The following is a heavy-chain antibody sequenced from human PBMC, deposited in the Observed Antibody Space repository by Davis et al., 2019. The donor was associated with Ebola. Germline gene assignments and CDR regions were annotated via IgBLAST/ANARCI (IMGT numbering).Heavy chain of an antibody. V-gene: IGHV1-69*06. D-gene: IGHD1-26*01. CDR3: ARRPAMWGDYFLY. CDR1: GYTFTSYG. J-gene: IGHJ4*02. Sequence: SVKVSCKASGYTFTSYGISWVRQAPGQGLEWMGGIIPIFGTANYAQKFQGRVTITADKSTSTAYMELSSLRSEDTAVYYCARRPAMWGDYFLYWGQGTLVTVSS. CDR2: IIPIFGTA.